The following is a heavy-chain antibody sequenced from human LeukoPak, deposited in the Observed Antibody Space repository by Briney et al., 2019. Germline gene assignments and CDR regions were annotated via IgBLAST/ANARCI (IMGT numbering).Heavy chain of an antibody. CDR3: AKRSAESSGYLNY. Sequence: TGGSLRLSCAASGFTFSSYGMSWVRQAPGKGLEWVSAITGSGTFTDYADSVKGRFTISRDNSKNTLYLQMNSLRAEDTAVYYCAKRSAESSGYLNYWGQGILVTVSS. D-gene: IGHD6-19*01. CDR2: ITGSGTFT. CDR1: GFTFSSYG. J-gene: IGHJ4*02. V-gene: IGHV3-23*01.